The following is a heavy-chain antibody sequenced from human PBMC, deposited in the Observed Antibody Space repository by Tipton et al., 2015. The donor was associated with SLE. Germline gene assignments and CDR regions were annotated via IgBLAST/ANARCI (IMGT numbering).Heavy chain of an antibody. CDR3: AKGASYGGVDSYYFDS. V-gene: IGHV1-2*02. CDR2: INPNSGGT. D-gene: IGHD3-16*01. J-gene: IGHJ4*02. CDR1: GGTFSSYA. Sequence: QLVQSGPEVKKPGSSVKVSCKASGGTFSSYAISWVRQAPGQGLEWMGWINPNSGGTNYAQKFQGRVTMTRDTSISTAYMELSRLRSDDTAVYYCAKGASYGGVDSYYFDSWGQGTLVTVSS.